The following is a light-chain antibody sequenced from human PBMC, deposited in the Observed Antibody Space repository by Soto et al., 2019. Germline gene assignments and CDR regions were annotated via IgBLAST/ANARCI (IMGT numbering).Light chain of an antibody. CDR1: QSISSW. CDR2: KAS. J-gene: IGKJ1*01. CDR3: QQYNGFFT. V-gene: IGKV1-5*03. Sequence: DIPMTQSPSTLSASVGDRVTITCRASQSISSWLAWYQQKPGKAPKLLIYKASSLESGVPSRFSGSGSGTEFTLTISSLQPDDFAAYYCQQYNGFFTFGQGTKVEIK.